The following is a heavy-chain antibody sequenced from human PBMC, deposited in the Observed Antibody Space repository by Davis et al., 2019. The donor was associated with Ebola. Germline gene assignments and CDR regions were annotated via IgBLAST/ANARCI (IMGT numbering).Heavy chain of an antibody. V-gene: IGHV3-7*03. J-gene: IGHJ3*01. Sequence: GESLKISCAASGFTFSTYAMSWVRQAPGKGLEWVANIKQDGSKKNYVDSVKDRFTISRDSAKNSLFLQMNNLRADDTAVYYCATELTGNAFDVWGRGTMVTVSS. D-gene: IGHD3-9*01. CDR1: GFTFSTYA. CDR2: IKQDGSKK. CDR3: ATELTGNAFDV.